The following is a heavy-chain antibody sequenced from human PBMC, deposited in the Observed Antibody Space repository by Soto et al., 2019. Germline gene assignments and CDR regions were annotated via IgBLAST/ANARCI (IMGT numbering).Heavy chain of an antibody. J-gene: IGHJ4*02. V-gene: IGHV4-61*01. D-gene: IGHD3-10*01. Sequence: QVQLQESGPGLVKPSETLSLTCNVSGTSVTSYSYYWNWIRQTPGKGLEWIGYVFTSENTKYNPSLKGRASISVDASKNQFSLTRTSVTAADTAVYYCTRARITMVEYYWGPGTLVTVSS. CDR3: TRARITMVEYY. CDR2: VFTSENT. CDR1: GTSVTSYSYY.